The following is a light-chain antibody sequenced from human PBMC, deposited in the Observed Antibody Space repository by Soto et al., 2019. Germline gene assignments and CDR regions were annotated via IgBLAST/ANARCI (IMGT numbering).Light chain of an antibody. CDR1: STDVGGYNY. Sequence: QSALTQPPSASGSPGQSVTISCTGTSTDVGGYNYISWYQHHPGKGPKLIIYEVSERPSGVPDRFSGSKSGNTASLTVSGLQAEDEADYYCSSYTSSSTRVFGTGTKLTVL. CDR3: SSYTSSSTRV. CDR2: EVS. V-gene: IGLV2-8*01. J-gene: IGLJ1*01.